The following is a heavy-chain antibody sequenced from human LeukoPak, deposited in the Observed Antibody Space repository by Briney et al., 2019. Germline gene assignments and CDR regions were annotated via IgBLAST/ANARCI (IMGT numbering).Heavy chain of an antibody. V-gene: IGHV4-4*02. J-gene: IGHJ4*02. CDR2: IFHSGST. CDR1: GASIIGPKW. Sequence: SETLSLTCTVSGASIIGPKWWNWVRLSPGKGMEWIGEIFHSGSTHYNPSLKSRVAISVDTSKNQFSLILTSVTAADSAVYYCARRSPYSTGWSSYFDYWGQGALVTVSS. D-gene: IGHD6-19*01. CDR3: ARRSPYSTGWSSYFDY.